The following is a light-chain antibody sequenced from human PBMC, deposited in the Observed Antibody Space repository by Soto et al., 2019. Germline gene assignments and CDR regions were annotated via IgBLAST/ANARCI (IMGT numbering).Light chain of an antibody. J-gene: IGLJ3*02. CDR1: SYNIGKNL. Sequence: QSVLTQPPSASGTPGQRVTISCSGGSYNIGKNLVYWYQQRPGTAPKLLIYANTNRPPGVPDRFSGSKSGTSASLAITGLQAEDEADYYCHSYDSSLSGVFGGGTKLTVL. V-gene: IGLV1-40*01. CDR2: ANT. CDR3: HSYDSSLSGV.